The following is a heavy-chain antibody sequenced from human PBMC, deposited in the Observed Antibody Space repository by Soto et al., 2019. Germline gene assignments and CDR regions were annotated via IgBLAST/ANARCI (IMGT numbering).Heavy chain of an antibody. D-gene: IGHD2-15*01. CDR2: LYASRST. V-gene: IGHV4-4*07. CDR3: ARCVTGRLGYCSGGSCSTPERYYYYYGMDV. J-gene: IGHJ6*01. Sequence: SETLCLTCTISVGSISIYYWSWIRQPAGKGLECIGLLYASRSTNYNPSLKSRVTMSVDTSKNQFSLKLSSVTAADTAVYYCARCVTGRLGYCSGGSCSTPERYYYYYGMDVWGQGTTVTVSS. CDR1: VGSISIYY.